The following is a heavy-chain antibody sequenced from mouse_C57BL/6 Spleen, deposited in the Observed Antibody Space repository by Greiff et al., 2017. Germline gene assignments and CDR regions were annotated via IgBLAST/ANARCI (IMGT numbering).Heavy chain of an antibody. CDR3: ARSPSYLYYFDY. D-gene: IGHD5-5*01. J-gene: IGHJ2*01. Sequence: QVQLKQSGAELARPGASVKLSCKASGYTFTSYGISWVKQRTGQGLEWIGELYPISGNTYYNEKFKGKAALTADKSSSTAYMELRSLTSEDSAVYFCARSPSYLYYFDYWGQGTTLTVSS. CDR2: LYPISGNT. V-gene: IGHV1-81*01. CDR1: GYTFTSYG.